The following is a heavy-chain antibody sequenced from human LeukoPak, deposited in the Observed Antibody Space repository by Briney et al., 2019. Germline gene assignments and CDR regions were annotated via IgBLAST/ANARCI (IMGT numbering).Heavy chain of an antibody. Sequence: PGGSLRLSCTGSGFTVSSSYMSWVRQTPGKGLEWVSGIYSGGTTYYADSVKGRVTISRDGSKNTAYLQMNSLRAEDTAVYYCARDRRDGYCLGHWGQGTLVTVSS. CDR1: GFTVSSSY. J-gene: IGHJ4*02. CDR3: ARDRRDGYCLGH. V-gene: IGHV3-66*01. CDR2: IYSGGTT. D-gene: IGHD2-2*03.